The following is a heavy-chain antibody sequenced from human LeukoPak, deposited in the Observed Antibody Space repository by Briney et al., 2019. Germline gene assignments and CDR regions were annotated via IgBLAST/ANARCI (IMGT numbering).Heavy chain of an antibody. J-gene: IGHJ3*02. CDR3: ARGGRYMGAIFLRGASDI. Sequence: EASVKVSCKASGYTFTSYGINWVRQAPGQGLQWMGWISAYNGNTNYAQKLQGRVTMTTDTSTSTAYMELRSLRSDDTAVYYCARGGRYMGAIFLRGASDIWGQGTMVTVSS. V-gene: IGHV1-18*01. CDR2: ISAYNGNT. CDR1: GYTFTSYG. D-gene: IGHD2/OR15-2a*01.